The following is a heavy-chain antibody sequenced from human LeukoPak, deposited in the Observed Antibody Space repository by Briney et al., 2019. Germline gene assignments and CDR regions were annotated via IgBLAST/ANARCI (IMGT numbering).Heavy chain of an antibody. CDR2: ISSSSSYT. CDR1: GFTFSSYS. Sequence: GRSLRLSCAASGFTFSSYSMNWIRRAPGKGLEWVSSISSSSSYTYYADSVKGRFPISRDNAKNSLYLQMNSLRAEDTAVYYCSGYNWFDPWGQGTLVTVSS. V-gene: IGHV3-21*01. CDR3: SGYNWFDP. J-gene: IGHJ5*02.